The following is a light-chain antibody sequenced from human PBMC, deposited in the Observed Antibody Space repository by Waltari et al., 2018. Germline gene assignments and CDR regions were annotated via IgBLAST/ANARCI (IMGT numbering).Light chain of an antibody. CDR2: EAS. CDR1: QSISSY. Sequence: DIQMTQSPSSLSASVGDRVTITCRASQSISSYLNWYQQKPGKAPKLLIYEASSLQSGVPSRFSGSGSGTDFTLTISSLQPEDFATYYCQQSYSTWWTFGQGTKVEIK. J-gene: IGKJ1*01. V-gene: IGKV1-39*01. CDR3: QQSYSTWWT.